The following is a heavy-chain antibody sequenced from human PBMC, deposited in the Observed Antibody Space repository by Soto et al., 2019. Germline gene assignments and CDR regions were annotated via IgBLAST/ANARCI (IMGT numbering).Heavy chain of an antibody. V-gene: IGHV4-34*01. CDR1: GGSFSGYY. Sequence: QVQLQQWGAGLLKPSETLSLTCAVYGGSFSGYYWSWIRQPPGKGLEWIGEINHSGSTNYNPSLKSRVTISVDTSKNQFSLKLSSVTAADTAVYYCARARIAARRYYYYYYMDVWGKGTTVTVSS. J-gene: IGHJ6*03. CDR3: ARARIAARRYYYYYYMDV. D-gene: IGHD6-6*01. CDR2: INHSGST.